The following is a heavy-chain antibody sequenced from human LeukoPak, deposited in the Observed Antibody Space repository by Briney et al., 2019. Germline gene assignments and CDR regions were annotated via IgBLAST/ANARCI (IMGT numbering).Heavy chain of an antibody. J-gene: IGHJ4*02. CDR3: ARTDSSGWWGY. D-gene: IGHD6-19*01. CDR1: GGSISSYY. CDR2: IYYSGST. Sequence: SETLSLTCTVSGGSISSYYWSWIRQPPGKGLEWIGYIYYSGSTNYNPSPKSRVTISVDTSKNQFSLKLSSVTAADTAVYYCARTDSSGWWGYWGQGTLVTVSS. V-gene: IGHV4-59*01.